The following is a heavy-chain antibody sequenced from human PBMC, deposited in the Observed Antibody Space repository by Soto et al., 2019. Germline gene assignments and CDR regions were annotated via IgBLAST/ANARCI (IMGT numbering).Heavy chain of an antibody. D-gene: IGHD2-15*01. Sequence: PGGSLRLSCAASGFTFSSYAMSWVRQAPGKGLEWVSAISGSGGSTYYADSVKGRFTISRDNSKNTLYLQMNSLRAEDTAVYYCAKKEDIVVVVAATGFDYWGQGTLVTVSS. CDR3: AKKEDIVVVVAATGFDY. CDR2: ISGSGGST. J-gene: IGHJ4*02. V-gene: IGHV3-23*01. CDR1: GFTFSSYA.